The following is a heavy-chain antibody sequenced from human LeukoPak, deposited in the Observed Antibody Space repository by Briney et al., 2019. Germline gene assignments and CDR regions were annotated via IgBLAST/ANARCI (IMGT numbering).Heavy chain of an antibody. CDR1: GYTFTSYG. CDR3: ARDRSLYGGNSGGFDY. J-gene: IGHJ4*02. V-gene: IGHV1-18*01. CDR2: ISAYNGNT. D-gene: IGHD4-23*01. Sequence: ASVKVSCKASGYTFTSYGISWVRQAPGQGLEWMGWISAYNGNTNYAQKLQGRVTMTTDTSTSTAYMELRSLRSDDTAVYYCARDRSLYGGNSGGFDYWGQGTLVTVSS.